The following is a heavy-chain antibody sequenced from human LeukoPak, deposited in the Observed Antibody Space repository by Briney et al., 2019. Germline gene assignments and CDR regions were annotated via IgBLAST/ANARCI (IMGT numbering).Heavy chain of an antibody. V-gene: IGHV3-53*01. Sequence: GGSLRLSCAASGFTVSSNYMSWVRQAPGKGLEWVSVIYSGGSTYYADSVKGRFTISRDNSKNTLYLQMNSLRAEDTAVYYCARASPPLFKNWYFDLWGRGTLVTVSS. J-gene: IGHJ2*01. D-gene: IGHD2-21*01. CDR2: IYSGGST. CDR1: GFTVSSNY. CDR3: ARASPPLFKNWYFDL.